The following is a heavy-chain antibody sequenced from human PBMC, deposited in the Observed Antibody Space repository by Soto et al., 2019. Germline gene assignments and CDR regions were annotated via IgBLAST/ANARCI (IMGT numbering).Heavy chain of an antibody. CDR3: ARTYYYRSGTYFAWFDP. Sequence: PSETLSLTCTVSGGSISSGDYYWSWIRQPPGKGLEWIGYIYYSGSTYYNPSLKSRVTISVDTPKNQFSLKLSSVTAADTAVYFCARTYYYRSGTYFAWFDPWGQGTLVTVSS. V-gene: IGHV4-30-4*01. J-gene: IGHJ5*02. CDR2: IYYSGST. D-gene: IGHD3-10*01. CDR1: GGSISSGDYY.